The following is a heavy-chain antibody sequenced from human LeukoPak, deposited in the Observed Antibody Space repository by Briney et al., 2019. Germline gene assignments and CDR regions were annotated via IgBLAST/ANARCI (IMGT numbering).Heavy chain of an antibody. V-gene: IGHV3-21*01. CDR3: ARQDSSGWSQDY. CDR1: GFTFSSYS. CDR2: ISSSSSYI. J-gene: IGHJ4*02. D-gene: IGHD6-19*01. Sequence: VKPGGSLILSCAASGFTFSSYSMNWVRQAPGKGLEWVSSISSSSSYIYYADSVKGRFTISRDNAKNSLYLQMNSLRAEDTAVYYCARQDSSGWSQDYWGQGTLVTVSP.